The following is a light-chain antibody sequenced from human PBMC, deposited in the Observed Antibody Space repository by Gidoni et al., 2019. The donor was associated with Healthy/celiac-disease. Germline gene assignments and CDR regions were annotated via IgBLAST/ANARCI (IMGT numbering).Light chain of an antibody. CDR1: PSLLHSNGYNY. CDR3: MQALQTPIT. V-gene: IGKV2-28*01. J-gene: IGKJ5*01. Sequence: DIVMTQSPLSLPVTPGEPASISCRSSPSLLHSNGYNYLDWYLQKPGHFPQLLIYLGSNRAYGCPDRFSGSGSGTDFTLKISRVEAEDVGVYYCMQALQTPITFXXXTRLEIK. CDR2: LGS.